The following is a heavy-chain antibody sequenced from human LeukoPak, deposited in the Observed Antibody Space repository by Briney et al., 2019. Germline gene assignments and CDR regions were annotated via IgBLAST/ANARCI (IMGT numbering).Heavy chain of an antibody. CDR3: ARVVKTYNWKPYFDY. D-gene: IGHD1-20*01. J-gene: IGHJ4*02. Sequence: SETLSLTFAVYGCSFSGYYCSWIRQPPGKGLEWIVEINHSGSTNYNPSLNKRLTISVDTSKNQFSMHLSSVTAADTAVYYCARVVKTYNWKPYFDYWGQGTLVTVSS. V-gene: IGHV4-34*01. CDR1: GCSFSGYY. CDR2: INHSGST.